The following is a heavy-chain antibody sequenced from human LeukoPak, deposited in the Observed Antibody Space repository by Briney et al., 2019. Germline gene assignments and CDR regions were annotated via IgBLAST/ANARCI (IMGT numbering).Heavy chain of an antibody. CDR1: GYTFTGYY. CDR3: AREVQKYYGSGSYYHDFDY. Sequence: ASVKVSCKASGYTFTGYYIHWVRQAPGQGLEWMGWINPNSGGTNYAQKFQGRVTMTRDTSISTAYMELSRLRSDDTAVYYCAREVQKYYGSGSYYHDFDYWGQGTLVTVSS. D-gene: IGHD3-10*01. V-gene: IGHV1-2*02. CDR2: INPNSGGT. J-gene: IGHJ4*02.